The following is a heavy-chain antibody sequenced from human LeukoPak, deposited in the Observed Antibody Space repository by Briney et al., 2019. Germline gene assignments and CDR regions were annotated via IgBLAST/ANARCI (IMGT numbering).Heavy chain of an antibody. CDR1: GGTFSSYA. J-gene: IGHJ2*01. D-gene: IGHD6-6*01. V-gene: IGHV1-69*04. CDR3: AGPLKSIAARYFDL. Sequence: ASVKVSCKASGGTFSSYAISWVRQAPGRGLEWMGRIIPILGIINYAQKFQGRVTITADKSTSTAYMELSSLRSEDMAVYYCAGPLKSIAARYFDLWGRGTLVTVSS. CDR2: IIPILGII.